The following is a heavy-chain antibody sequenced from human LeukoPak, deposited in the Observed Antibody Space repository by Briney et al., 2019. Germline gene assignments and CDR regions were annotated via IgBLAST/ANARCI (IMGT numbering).Heavy chain of an antibody. D-gene: IGHD1-26*01. CDR1: GYTFSSYE. Sequence: GGSLRLSCAASGYTFSSYEMKWVRQAPGKGLEWVSYISSSGRTVYYADSVKGRFTISRDNAKDSLYLQMNSLRAEDTAVYYCARQIVGATGLDYWGQGTLVTVSP. V-gene: IGHV3-48*03. CDR2: ISSSGRTV. CDR3: ARQIVGATGLDY. J-gene: IGHJ4*02.